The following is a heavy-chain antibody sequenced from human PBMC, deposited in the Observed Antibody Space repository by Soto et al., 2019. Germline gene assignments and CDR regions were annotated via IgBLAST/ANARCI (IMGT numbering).Heavy chain of an antibody. CDR1: GFTFSNAW. V-gene: IGHV3-15*07. Sequence: GVLRLSCAASGFTFSNAWMNWVRQAPGKGLEWVGRIKSKTDGGTTDYAAPVKGRFTISRDDSKNTLYLQMNSLKTEDTAVYYCTTDGVTIFGVVSYYFDYWGQGTLVTVSS. CDR3: TTDGVTIFGVVSYYFDY. J-gene: IGHJ4*02. D-gene: IGHD3-3*01. CDR2: IKSKTDGGTT.